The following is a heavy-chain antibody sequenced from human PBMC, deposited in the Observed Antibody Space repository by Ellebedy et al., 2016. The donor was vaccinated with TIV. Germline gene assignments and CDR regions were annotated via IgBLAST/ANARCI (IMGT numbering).Heavy chain of an antibody. CDR2: INYSGST. V-gene: IGHV4-39*01. Sequence: MPSETLSLTCTVSGGSISSSSYYWGWIRQPPGKGLEWIGRINYSGSTYYNPSLKSRVTISVDTSKNQFSVKLSSVTAADTAVYYCARLSMVRGVPWGQGILVTVSS. CDR1: GGSISSSSYY. D-gene: IGHD3-10*01. CDR3: ARLSMVRGVP. J-gene: IGHJ5*02.